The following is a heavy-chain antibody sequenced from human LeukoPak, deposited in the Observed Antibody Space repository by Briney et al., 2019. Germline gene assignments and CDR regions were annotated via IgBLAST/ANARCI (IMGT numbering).Heavy chain of an antibody. CDR1: GGTFSSYA. J-gene: IGHJ4*02. V-gene: IGHV1-69*05. D-gene: IGHD6-13*01. Sequence: ASVKVSCKASGGTFSSYAISRVRQAPGQGLEWMGRIIPIFGTANYAQKFQGRVTITTDESTSTAYMELSSLRSEDTAVCYCARGQDWAAAGTGYYFDYWGQGTLVTVSS. CDR2: IIPIFGTA. CDR3: ARGQDWAAAGTGYYFDY.